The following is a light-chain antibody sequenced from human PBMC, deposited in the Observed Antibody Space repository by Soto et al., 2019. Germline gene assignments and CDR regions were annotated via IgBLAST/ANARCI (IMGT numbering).Light chain of an antibody. CDR2: GAS. CDR3: QQYGRSPLT. CDR1: QSVSSSY. V-gene: IGKV3-20*01. Sequence: EIVLAQSPGTLSLSPGERATLSCRASQSVSSSYLAWYQQKPGQAPRLLIYGASSRATGIPDRFSGSGSGTDFTLPTRRMEPEDFLVYYCQQYGRSPLTFGGGIKVDIX. J-gene: IGKJ4*01.